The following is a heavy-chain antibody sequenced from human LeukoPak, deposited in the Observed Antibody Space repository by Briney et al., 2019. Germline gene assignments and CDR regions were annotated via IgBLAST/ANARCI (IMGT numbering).Heavy chain of an antibody. CDR1: GFNFTDPR. Sequence: GGSLRLSCATSGFNFTDPRMTWVRQAPGKGLQWVANINRDGTEKHFLDSVAGRFTISRDNAKKSLYLQMSSLRPQDTAVYFCVRGDWYFESWGQGTLVTVSS. D-gene: IGHD2-21*01. CDR3: VRGDWYFES. CDR2: INRDGTEK. V-gene: IGHV3-7*04. J-gene: IGHJ4*02.